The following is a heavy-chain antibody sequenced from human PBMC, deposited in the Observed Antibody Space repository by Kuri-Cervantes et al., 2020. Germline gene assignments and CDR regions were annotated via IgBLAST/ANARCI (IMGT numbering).Heavy chain of an antibody. J-gene: IGHJ4*02. CDR3: AKGGGERCSGDCSSRVLMS. V-gene: IGHV3-23*01. Sequence: GESLKISCAASGFTFSSYAMSWVRQAPGKGLEWVSVLTGNGDDTLYAESVTGRFTVSRDNSKNTLYLQMNSLRVEDTAVYFCAKGGGERCSGDCSSRVLMSWGQGTLVTVSS. CDR1: GFTFSSYA. D-gene: IGHD2-21*02. CDR2: LTGNGDDT.